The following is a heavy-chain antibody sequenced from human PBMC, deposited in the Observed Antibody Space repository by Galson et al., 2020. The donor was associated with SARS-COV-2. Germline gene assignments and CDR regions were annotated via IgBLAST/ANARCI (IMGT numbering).Heavy chain of an antibody. V-gene: IGHV3-23*02. CDR1: GFTFQNYA. D-gene: IGHD3-3*01. CDR3: AKDIISADNRWYDDPCFQH. CDR2: LIGAGGDT. J-gene: IGHJ4*02. Sequence: GESLKISCATSGFTFQNYAMGWVRQAPGKGLEWVSLIGAGGDTYYGASVEGRFTISRDNNRAVLYLQLRSLSAEDTATYFCAKDIISADNRWYDDPCFQHWGQGILVTV.